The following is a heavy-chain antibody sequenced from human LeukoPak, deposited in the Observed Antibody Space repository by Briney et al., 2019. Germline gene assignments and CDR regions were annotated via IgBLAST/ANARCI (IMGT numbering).Heavy chain of an antibody. J-gene: IGHJ3*02. Sequence: ASVKVSCKASGYTFSTYGISWVRQAPGQGLKWMGWISAYTGNTNYAQKVQGRVTMTTDTSTSTAYLELRSLRSDDTAVYYCARDCGNCGGAPDDTFDIWGQGTMVTVSS. V-gene: IGHV1-18*01. CDR3: ARDCGNCGGAPDDTFDI. CDR1: GYTFSTYG. D-gene: IGHD2-21*01. CDR2: ISAYTGNT.